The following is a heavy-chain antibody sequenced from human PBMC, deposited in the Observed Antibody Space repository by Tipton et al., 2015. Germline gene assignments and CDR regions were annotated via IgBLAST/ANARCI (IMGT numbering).Heavy chain of an antibody. J-gene: IGHJ4*02. D-gene: IGHD4-23*01. V-gene: IGHV4-59*01. CDR3: ARARGRHGGLFDS. CDR1: GGSIRSYY. CDR2: IYYTGSP. Sequence: GLVKPSENLSLTCTVSGGSIRSYYWSWIRQPPGKGLEWIGYIYYTGSPKYNPSLTRRVTISVDTSKNQFSLKMSSVTASDTAVYYCARARGRHGGLFDSWGQGILVTVSS.